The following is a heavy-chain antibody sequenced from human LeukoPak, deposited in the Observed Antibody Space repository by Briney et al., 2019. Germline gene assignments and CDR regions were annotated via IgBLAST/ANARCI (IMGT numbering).Heavy chain of an antibody. CDR3: ARAPSNYGSGSYYTDWFDP. Sequence: SQTLSLTCTVSGGSISSGGYYWSWIRQHPGKGLEWIGYIYYSGSTYYNPSLKSRVTISVDTSKNQSSLKLSSVTAADTAVYYCARAPSNYGSGSYYTDWFDPWGQGTLVTVSS. J-gene: IGHJ5*02. CDR2: IYYSGST. CDR1: GGSISSGGYY. D-gene: IGHD3-10*01. V-gene: IGHV4-31*03.